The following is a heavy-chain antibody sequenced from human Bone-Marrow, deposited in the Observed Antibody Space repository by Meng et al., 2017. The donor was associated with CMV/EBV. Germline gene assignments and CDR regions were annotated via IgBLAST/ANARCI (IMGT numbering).Heavy chain of an antibody. D-gene: IGHD2-2*02. CDR2: IKSKADGGTT. CDR3: ATEGCSSSSCFTPNAFDV. CDR1: GFSFTNAW. V-gene: IGHV3-15*01. J-gene: IGHJ3*01. Sequence: GESLKISCAASGFSFTNAWMSWVRRAQGKGLEWVVSIKSKADGGTTEYAAPVKGRFTITRDDSRKTVYLQMNSLRTEYTAVYYCATEGCSSSSCFTPNAFDVWGQGTMVTVSS.